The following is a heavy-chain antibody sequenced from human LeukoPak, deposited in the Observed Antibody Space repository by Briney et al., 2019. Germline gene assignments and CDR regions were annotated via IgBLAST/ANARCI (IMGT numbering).Heavy chain of an antibody. D-gene: IGHD5-12*01. CDR2: INPDGDGM. V-gene: IGHV3-7*01. J-gene: IGHJ4*02. CDR1: GFTFSRSW. Sequence: GGALRLSCTASGFTFSRSWMNWIRQAPGKGLEWVANINPDGDGMRFVDSVKGRFTMSRDNAQSSLHLQMNSLRVEDTAFYYCAAWTDRGYSYWGQGVLVTVSS. CDR3: AAWTDRGYSY.